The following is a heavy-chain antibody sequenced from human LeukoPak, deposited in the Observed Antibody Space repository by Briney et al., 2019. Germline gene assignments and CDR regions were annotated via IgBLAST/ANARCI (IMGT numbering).Heavy chain of an antibody. J-gene: IGHJ3*02. CDR1: GYTFTSYY. D-gene: IGHD3-16*02. V-gene: IGHV1-46*01. CDR3: ARGAYDYVWGSYRYFVAFDI. CDR2: INPSGGST. Sequence: GASVKVSCKASGYTFTSYYMHWVRQAPGQGLEWMGIINPSGGSTSYAQKFQGRVTMTRDMSTSTVYMELSSLRSDDTAVYYCARGAYDYVWGSYRYFVAFDIWGQGTMVTVSS.